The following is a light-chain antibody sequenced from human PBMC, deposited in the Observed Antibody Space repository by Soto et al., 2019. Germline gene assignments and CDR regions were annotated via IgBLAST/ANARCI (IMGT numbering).Light chain of an antibody. CDR2: DAS. Sequence: EILMTQSPATLSASPGERATLSCRASQSVSNNLAWYQQKPGKAPRLLIYDASTMATGIPARFSGSGSGTEYTLPISSLQSHEFAVSYCQQYYNWAPWTFGQGTKVEIK. CDR3: QQYYNWAPWT. V-gene: IGKV3-15*01. CDR1: QSVSNN. J-gene: IGKJ1*01.